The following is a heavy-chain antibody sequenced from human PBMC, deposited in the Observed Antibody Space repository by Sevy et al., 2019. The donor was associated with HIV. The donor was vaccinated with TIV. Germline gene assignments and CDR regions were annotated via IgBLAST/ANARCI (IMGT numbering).Heavy chain of an antibody. V-gene: IGHV3-53*01. J-gene: IGHJ4*02. CDR3: AREAGNGEFGFYFDY. Sequence: GGSLRLSCAASGFIVTSNYMSWVRQAPGKGLEWVSVIHGGGTTQYADSVKGRFTISRDNSKNTLYLQMNSLRAEDTAVYFCAREAGNGEFGFYFDYWGQGTLVTVSS. CDR1: GFIVTSNY. D-gene: IGHD1-1*01. CDR2: IHGGGTT.